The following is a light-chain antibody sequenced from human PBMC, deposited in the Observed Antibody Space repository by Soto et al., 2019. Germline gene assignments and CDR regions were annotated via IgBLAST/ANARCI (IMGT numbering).Light chain of an antibody. CDR3: QQRDIWPWT. Sequence: DIQMTHSPSTLPASVGDRVTITCRASQSISNWLAWYQQKPGTAPKVLIYHASNLQSGVPSRFSGSGSGTDFTLTISSLEPEDFAVYYCQQRDIWPWTFAQGTKVDIK. V-gene: IGKV1-5*01. J-gene: IGKJ1*01. CDR2: HAS. CDR1: QSISNW.